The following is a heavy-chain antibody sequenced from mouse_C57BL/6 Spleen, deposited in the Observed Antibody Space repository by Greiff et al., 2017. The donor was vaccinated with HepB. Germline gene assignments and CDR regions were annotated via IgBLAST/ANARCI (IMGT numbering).Heavy chain of an antibody. CDR2: IRLKSDNYAT. V-gene: IGHV6-3*01. CDR3: TRWLLYAMDY. CDR1: GFTFSNYW. J-gene: IGHJ4*01. Sequence: EVKLVESGGGLVQPGGSMKLSCVASGFTFSNYWMNWVRQSPEKGLEWVAQIRLKSDNYATHYAESVKGRFTISRDDSKSSVYLQMNNLRAEDTGIYYCTRWLLYAMDYWGQGTSVTVSS. D-gene: IGHD2-3*01.